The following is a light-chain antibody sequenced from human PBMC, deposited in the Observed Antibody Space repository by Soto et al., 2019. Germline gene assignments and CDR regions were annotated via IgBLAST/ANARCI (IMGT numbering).Light chain of an antibody. CDR3: QQLSNWLT. V-gene: IGKV3-11*01. CDR1: QSVSSY. J-gene: IGKJ4*01. CDR2: DAS. Sequence: EIVLTQSPATLSLSPGERATLSCRVSQSVSSYLAWYQQKPGQAPRLLIYDASNRATGIPARFSGSGSGTDFTLTISSLEPEDFAVYYCQQLSNWLTFGGGTKVEIK.